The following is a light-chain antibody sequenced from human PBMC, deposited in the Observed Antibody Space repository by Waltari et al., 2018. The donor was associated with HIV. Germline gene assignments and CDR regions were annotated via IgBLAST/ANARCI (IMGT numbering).Light chain of an antibody. CDR1: QAISNQ. J-gene: IGKJ4*01. Sequence: DIQMTQSPSYLSAFVGDRVTITCRASQAISNQLAWYQHKAGKVPKLLIYAASTLQSGVPSRFNGSGSGTDFTLTITNLQPEDIATYYCQKFNSAPLTFGGGTKVEIK. CDR2: AAS. V-gene: IGKV1-27*01. CDR3: QKFNSAPLT.